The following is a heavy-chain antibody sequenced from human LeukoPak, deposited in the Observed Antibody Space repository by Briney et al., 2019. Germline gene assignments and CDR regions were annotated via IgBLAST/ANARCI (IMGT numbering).Heavy chain of an antibody. V-gene: IGHV4-59*01. J-gene: IGHJ4*02. CDR1: GGSISSYY. Sequence: SETLSLTCTVSGGSISSYYWSWIRQPPGEGLEWIGYIYYSGSTNYNPSLKSRVTISVDTSKNQFSLKLSSVTAADTAVYYCARVSPYYDSSGLTFNFDYWGQGTLVTVSS. D-gene: IGHD3-22*01. CDR2: IYYSGST. CDR3: ARVSPYYDSSGLTFNFDY.